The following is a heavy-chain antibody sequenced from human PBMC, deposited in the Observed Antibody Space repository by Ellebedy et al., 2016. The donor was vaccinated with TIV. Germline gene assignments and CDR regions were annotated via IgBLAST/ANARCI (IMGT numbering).Heavy chain of an antibody. Sequence: SETLSLTCSVSGGSVGSGGYSWSWIRQSPGKGLHCLGYIYYVRRTDEFLSNTADDPSLRSRVEISQDASKNQFSLKLTSVTAADTAVYYCAEGRSGWYYFDYWGQGTLVTVSS. CDR1: GGSVGSGGYS. J-gene: IGHJ4*02. V-gene: IGHV4-61*08. CDR3: AEGRSGWYYFDY. CDR2: IYYVRRT. D-gene: IGHD6-19*01.